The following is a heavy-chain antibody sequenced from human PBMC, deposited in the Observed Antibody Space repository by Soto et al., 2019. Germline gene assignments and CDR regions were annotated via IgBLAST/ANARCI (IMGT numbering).Heavy chain of an antibody. CDR3: ARDPSTTGYYGLDV. D-gene: IGHD3-3*01. V-gene: IGHV3-53*01. J-gene: IGHJ6*02. CDR2: IYSGGVT. CDR1: GFSVKSYQ. Sequence: EVQVVESGGGLMQPGGSLRLACAASGFSVKSYQMNWVRQAPGKGLEWVSVIYSGGVTYYAGSVKGRFTVTRDSSTNTIYLQMNNLRAEDTAMYYCARDPSTTGYYGLDVWGQGTTVTVAS.